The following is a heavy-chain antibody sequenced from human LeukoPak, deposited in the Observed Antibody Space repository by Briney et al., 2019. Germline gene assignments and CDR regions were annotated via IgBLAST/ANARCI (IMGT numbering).Heavy chain of an antibody. CDR3: ARDSFPSSGYYYFSELKY. CDR2: IWYDGSNK. V-gene: IGHV3-33*01. D-gene: IGHD3-22*01. CDR1: GFTFSSYG. J-gene: IGHJ4*02. Sequence: GGSLRLSCAASGFTFSSYGMHWVRQAPGKGLEWVAVIWYDGSNKYYADSVKGRFTISRDNSKNTLYLQMNSLRAEDTAVYYCARDSFPSSGYYYFSELKYWGQGTLVTISS.